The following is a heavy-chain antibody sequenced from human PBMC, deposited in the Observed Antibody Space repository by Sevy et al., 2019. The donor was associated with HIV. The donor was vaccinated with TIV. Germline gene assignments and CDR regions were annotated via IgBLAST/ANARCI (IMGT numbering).Heavy chain of an antibody. D-gene: IGHD1-26*01. V-gene: IGHV3-30*02. CDR2: IRYDGSNK. CDR1: GFTFSSYG. J-gene: IGHJ3*02. CDR3: AKDRKVGAIHGIDAFDI. Sequence: GGSLRLSCAASGFTFSSYGMHWVRQAPGKGLEWVAFIRYDGSNKYYADSVKGRFTISRDNSKNTLYLQMNSLRAEDTAVYYCAKDRKVGAIHGIDAFDIWGQGTMVTVSS.